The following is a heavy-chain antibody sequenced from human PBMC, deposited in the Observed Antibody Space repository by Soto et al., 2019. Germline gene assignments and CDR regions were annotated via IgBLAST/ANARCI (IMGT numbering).Heavy chain of an antibody. CDR2: ITPILAVT. Sequence: QVQLVQSGAEVKKPGSPVKVSCKASGAIFVSYTITWVRQAPGQGLEWMGKITPILAVTHYAQKFQGRVTSAADKSTSTAFMEVSSLTSDDTAVYSCAVEDYYGSAGHFGWVAPGGQGTLVTVSS. CDR3: AVEDYYGSAGHFGWVAP. D-gene: IGHD3-10*01. J-gene: IGHJ5*02. V-gene: IGHV1-69*02. CDR1: GAIFVSYT.